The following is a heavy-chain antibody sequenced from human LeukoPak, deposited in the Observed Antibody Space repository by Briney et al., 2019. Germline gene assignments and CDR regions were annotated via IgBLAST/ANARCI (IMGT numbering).Heavy chain of an antibody. CDR2: ISGSGGST. D-gene: IGHD3-22*01. Sequence: GGSLRLSCAASGFTFSSYWMSWVRQAPGKGLEWVSAISGSGGSTYYADSVKGRFTISRDNSKNTLYLQMNSLRAEDTAVYYCAKDTYADYYDSSGYYLTFDYWGQGTLVTVSS. CDR3: AKDTYADYYDSSGYYLTFDY. J-gene: IGHJ4*02. CDR1: GFTFSSYW. V-gene: IGHV3-23*01.